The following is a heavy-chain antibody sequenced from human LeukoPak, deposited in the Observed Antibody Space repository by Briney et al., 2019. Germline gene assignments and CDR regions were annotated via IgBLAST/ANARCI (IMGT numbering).Heavy chain of an antibody. CDR1: GGTFSSYA. CDR3: ASNRGDYDILTGYRLNWFDP. J-gene: IGHJ5*02. V-gene: IGHV1-69*05. Sequence: GASVKVSCKASGGTFSSYAISWVRQAPGQGLEWMGGIIPIFGTANYAQKFQGRVTITTDESTSTAYMELSSLRSEDTAVYYCASNRGDYDILTGYRLNWFDPWGQGTLVTVSS. D-gene: IGHD3-9*01. CDR2: IIPIFGTA.